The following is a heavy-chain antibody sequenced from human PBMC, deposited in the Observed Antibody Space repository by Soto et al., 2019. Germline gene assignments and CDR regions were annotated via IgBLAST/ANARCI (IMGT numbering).Heavy chain of an antibody. CDR1: GFTFSNFA. CDR2: ISGGGGTT. V-gene: IGHV3-23*01. Sequence: GGSLRLSCAASGFTFSNFAMSWVRQAPGKGLERVSVISGGGGTTYYADSVKGRFNISRDNSKHTLYLQKNSLRAEDTALYYCAKAMSTPSRPRNYFDYWGQGTLVTVSS. J-gene: IGHJ4*02. D-gene: IGHD6-6*01. CDR3: AKAMSTPSRPRNYFDY.